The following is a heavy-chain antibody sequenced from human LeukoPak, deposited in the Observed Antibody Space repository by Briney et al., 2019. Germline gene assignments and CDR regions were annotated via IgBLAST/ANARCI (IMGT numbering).Heavy chain of an antibody. D-gene: IGHD2/OR15-2a*01. CDR3: ARHFYDTSTYYSSFDF. CDR2: IYPGGSDS. Sequence: GESLQISCKGSGYNFAEYWIGWVRHMPGKGLGWVAFIYPGGSDSRYSPPFQGQVTVSADKSINTVYLQWGSLKASDTAMYYCARHFYDTSTYYSSFDFWGQGTLVTVSS. CDR1: GYNFAEYW. J-gene: IGHJ4*02. V-gene: IGHV5-51*01.